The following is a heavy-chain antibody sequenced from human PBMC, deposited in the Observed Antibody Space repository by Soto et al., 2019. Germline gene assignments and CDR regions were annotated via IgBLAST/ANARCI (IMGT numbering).Heavy chain of an antibody. CDR2: IYYSGST. D-gene: IGHD3-16*02. J-gene: IGHJ5*01. V-gene: IGHV4-61*01. CDR1: GGSVTSGSYY. CDR3: ARILGIVSAFGGVIVKLFAP. Sequence: SETLSLTCTVSGGSVTSGSYYWSWIRQPQGKGLEWIGYIYYSGSTNYNPSLQSRVTMSIDTSKNQFSRKLSSVTAADTAVYYCARILGIVSAFGGVIVKLFAPWGQGTLDTVSS.